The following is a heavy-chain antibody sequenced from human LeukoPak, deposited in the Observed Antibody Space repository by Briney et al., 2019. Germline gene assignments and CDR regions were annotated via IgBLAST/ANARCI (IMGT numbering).Heavy chain of an antibody. V-gene: IGHV1-8*01. Sequence: ASVKVSCKASGYTFTSYDINWVRQATGQGLEWMGWMNPNSGNTGYAQKFQGRVTMTRNTSISTAYMELSSLRSEDTAVYYCAREGITMVRSYSNWFDPWGQGTLVTVSS. CDR3: AREGITMVRSYSNWFDP. J-gene: IGHJ5*02. CDR1: GYTFTSYD. CDR2: MNPNSGNT. D-gene: IGHD3-10*01.